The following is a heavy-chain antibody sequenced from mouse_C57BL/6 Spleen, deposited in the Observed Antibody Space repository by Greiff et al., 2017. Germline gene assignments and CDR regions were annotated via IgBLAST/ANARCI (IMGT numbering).Heavy chain of an antibody. J-gene: IGHJ4*01. CDR3: ARHTDGGYAMEY. CDR1: GFSLTSYG. V-gene: IGHV2-6-1*01. Sequence: VQLQQSGPGLVAPSPSLSITCTVSGFSLTSYGVHWVRQPPGKGLEWLVVIWRDGSTTYNSALKSRLSISKDNSKSQVFLKRISLQTDDTAMYYCARHTDGGYAMEYWGQGTSVTVSS. CDR2: IWRDGST. D-gene: IGHD2-3*01.